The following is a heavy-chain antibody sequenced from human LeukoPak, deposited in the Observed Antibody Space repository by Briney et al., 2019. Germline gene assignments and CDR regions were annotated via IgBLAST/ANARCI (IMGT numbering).Heavy chain of an antibody. CDR2: IIPIFGTT. CDR3: ARVRRSIRGVIGYYYYYMDV. J-gene: IGHJ6*03. V-gene: IGHV1-69*13. Sequence: ASVKVSCKASGGTFSSYAISWVRQAPGQGLEWMGGIIPIFGTTNYAQKFQGRVTITADESTSTAYMELSSLRSEDTAVYYCARVRRSIRGVIGYYYYYMDVWGKGTTVTISS. CDR1: GGTFSSYA. D-gene: IGHD3-10*01.